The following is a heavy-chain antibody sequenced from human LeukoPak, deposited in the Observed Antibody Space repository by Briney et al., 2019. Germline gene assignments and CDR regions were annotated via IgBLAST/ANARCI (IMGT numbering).Heavy chain of an antibody. CDR2: IIPILDIA. Sequence: SVKVSCKASGGTFSSFAFSWVRQAPGQGLEWMGRIIPILDIANYAQNFKGRVTITADKSTSTAYMEVSSLRSEDTAVYYCASREYDSTNYYLYYFDFWGQGTLVTVSS. CDR3: ASREYDSTNYYLYYFDF. J-gene: IGHJ4*02. CDR1: GGTFSSFA. V-gene: IGHV1-69*04. D-gene: IGHD3-22*01.